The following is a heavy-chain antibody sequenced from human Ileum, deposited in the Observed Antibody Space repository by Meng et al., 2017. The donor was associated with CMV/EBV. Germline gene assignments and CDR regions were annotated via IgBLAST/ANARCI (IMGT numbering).Heavy chain of an antibody. Sequence: GSLRLSCAASGFTFSDYSIFSDYSMNWVRQAPGKGLEWVSFISSSSSYIYYADSVKGRFTVSRDNAKNSLYLQMNSLRAEDMAVYYCVRSGSSWPFDYWGQGTLVTVSS. D-gene: IGHD6-13*01. CDR3: VRSGSSWPFDY. CDR1: GFTFSDYSIFSDYS. J-gene: IGHJ4*02. CDR2: ISSSSSYI. V-gene: IGHV3-21*01.